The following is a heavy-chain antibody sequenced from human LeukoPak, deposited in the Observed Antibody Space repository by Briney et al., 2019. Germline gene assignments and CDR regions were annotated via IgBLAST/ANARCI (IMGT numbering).Heavy chain of an antibody. Sequence: GGSLRLSCAASGFTFSSYGMHWVRQAPGKGLEGVAFIRYDGSNKYYADSVKGRFTISRDNSKNTLYLQMNSLRAEDTAVYYCARGEGVSGSYDYWGQGTLVTVSS. V-gene: IGHV3-30*02. J-gene: IGHJ4*02. CDR3: ARGEGVSGSYDY. CDR2: IRYDGSNK. D-gene: IGHD1-26*01. CDR1: GFTFSSYG.